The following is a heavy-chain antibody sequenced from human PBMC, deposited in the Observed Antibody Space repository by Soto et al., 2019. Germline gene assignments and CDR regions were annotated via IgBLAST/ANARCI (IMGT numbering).Heavy chain of an antibody. CDR3: ARGGVAVTDKAPYYFDS. J-gene: IGHJ4*02. CDR2: IYDSGSI. D-gene: IGHD2-21*02. CDR1: GVSVSSYY. Sequence: PSETLSLTCAVSGVSVSSYYWTWIRQPPGKGLEWLGYIYDSGSINYNPSLKSRALVSVDTSKNQFSLRLDSLTAADTAVYYRARGGVAVTDKAPYYFDSWGQGSLVTVSS. V-gene: IGHV4-59*02.